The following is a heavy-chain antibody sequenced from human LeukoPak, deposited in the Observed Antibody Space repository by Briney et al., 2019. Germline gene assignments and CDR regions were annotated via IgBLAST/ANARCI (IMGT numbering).Heavy chain of an antibody. CDR1: GGTFSSYA. D-gene: IGHD3-3*01. CDR3: AREISDFWSGHNYYYGMDV. V-gene: IGHV1-69*13. J-gene: IGHJ6*02. CDR2: IIPIFGTA. Sequence: ASVKVSCTASGGTFSSYAISWVRQAPGQGLEWMGGIIPIFGTANYAQKFQGRVTITADESTSTAYMELSSLRSEDTAVYYCAREISDFWSGHNYYYGMDVWGQGTTVTVSS.